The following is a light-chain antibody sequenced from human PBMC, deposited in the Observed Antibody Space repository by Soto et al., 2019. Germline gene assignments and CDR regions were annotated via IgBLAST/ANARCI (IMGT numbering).Light chain of an antibody. J-gene: IGKJ1*01. Sequence: IQLTQSPSSLSASVGDRVTITCRASQGISGNLAWYQQKPGKAPKLLIYTASTLQSGVPSKFSGSGFGTDFNLTVSRLQPEDFATYYCRQLDRYPRMFGQGTKVEI. CDR2: TAS. CDR1: QGISGN. CDR3: RQLDRYPRM. V-gene: IGKV1-9*01.